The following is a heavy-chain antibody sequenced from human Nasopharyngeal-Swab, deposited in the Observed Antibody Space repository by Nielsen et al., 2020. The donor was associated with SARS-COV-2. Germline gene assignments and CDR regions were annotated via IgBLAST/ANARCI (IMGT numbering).Heavy chain of an antibody. V-gene: IGHV5-51*01. J-gene: IGHJ4*02. CDR3: ARSHTGISDPFYSDS. CDR2: IYPGDFDT. Sequence: GESLKISCKGSGYSFSDYWIAWVRQMPGKGLEWMGIIYPGDFDTRYSPSFQGQVAISVDKSISTAYLHWSSLKASDTAMYYCARSHTGISDPFYSDSWGQGTLVIVSS. D-gene: IGHD1-26*01. CDR1: GYSFSDYW.